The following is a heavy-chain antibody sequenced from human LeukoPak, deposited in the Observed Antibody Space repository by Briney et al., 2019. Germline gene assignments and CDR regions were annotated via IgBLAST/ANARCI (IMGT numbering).Heavy chain of an antibody. CDR1: GFTFSNYW. J-gene: IGHJ4*02. CDR3: VRLLDLDY. V-gene: IGHV3-74*01. Sequence: GGSLRLSCAASGFTFSNYWMHWVRQAPGKGLEWVSRINTEGRTTDYADSVKGRFTISRDNAKNTLYLQMNSLRGEDTAVYYCVRLLDLDYWGQGTLVTVSS. CDR2: INTEGRTT. D-gene: IGHD1-1*01.